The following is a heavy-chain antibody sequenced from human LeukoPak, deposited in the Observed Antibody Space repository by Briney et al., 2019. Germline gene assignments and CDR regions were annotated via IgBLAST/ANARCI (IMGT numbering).Heavy chain of an antibody. Sequence: GGSLRLSCEASGFTFTNAWMNWVRQAPGKGPEWVGRIKSKTDGGTTDYAAPVKGRFTISRDDSKNTLYLQMNSLKTEDTAVYYCTTEADILTGYYPFDYWGQGTLVTVSS. CDR3: TTEADILTGYYPFDY. CDR1: GFTFTNAW. CDR2: IKSKTDGGTT. D-gene: IGHD3-9*01. J-gene: IGHJ4*02. V-gene: IGHV3-15*01.